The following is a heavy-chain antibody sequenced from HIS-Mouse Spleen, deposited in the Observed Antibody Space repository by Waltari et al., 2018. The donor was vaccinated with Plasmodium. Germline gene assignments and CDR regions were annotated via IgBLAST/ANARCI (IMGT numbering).Heavy chain of an antibody. D-gene: IGHD6-13*01. J-gene: IGHJ2*01. CDR1: EFTFSSYW. CDR3: ASSWYWYFDL. CDR2: IKPDGSEK. Sequence: EVQLVESGGGLVQPGGSLRLSLEASEFTFSSYWMSWVRQAPGKGLEWVATIKPDGSEKYYVDSVKGRFTISRDNAKNSLYLQMNSLRAEDTAVYYCASSWYWYFDLWGRGTLVTVSS. V-gene: IGHV3-7*01.